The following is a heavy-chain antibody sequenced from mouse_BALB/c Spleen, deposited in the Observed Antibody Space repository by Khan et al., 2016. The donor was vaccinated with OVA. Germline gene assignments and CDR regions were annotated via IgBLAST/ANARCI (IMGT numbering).Heavy chain of an antibody. J-gene: IGHJ2*01. CDR2: LSYSGST. Sequence: VQLEESGPGLVKPSQSLSLTCTVTGFSITSGYGWNWIRQSPGNKLEWMGYLSYSGSTNYYPSLYSRISITRDTSKNQFFLQLNAMTTEDTATYYYARTARIKYWGQGTTLTVSS. D-gene: IGHD1-2*01. CDR3: ARTARIKY. V-gene: IGHV3-2*02. CDR1: GFSITSGYG.